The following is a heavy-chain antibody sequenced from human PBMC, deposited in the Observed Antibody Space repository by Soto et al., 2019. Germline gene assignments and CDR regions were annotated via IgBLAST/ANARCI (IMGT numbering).Heavy chain of an antibody. J-gene: IGHJ4*02. CDR2: IYWDDDE. CDR1: GFSLSTSGVG. D-gene: IGHD4-17*01. V-gene: IGHV2-5*02. Sequence: VSGPTLVNPTQTLTLTCTFSGFSLSTSGVGVGWIRQPPGKALEWLALIYWDDDERYSPSLKSRLTITKDTSKNQVVLTMTNMDPVDTATYYCARIREDYGGKREEYYIDYRGQGTLVTVSS. CDR3: ARIREDYGGKREEYYIDY.